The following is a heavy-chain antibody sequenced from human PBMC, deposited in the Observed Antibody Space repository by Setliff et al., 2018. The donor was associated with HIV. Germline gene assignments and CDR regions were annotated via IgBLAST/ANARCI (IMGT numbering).Heavy chain of an antibody. CDR2: IFYSGHT. CDR1: GGSITRSSYY. J-gene: IGHJ4*02. D-gene: IGHD6-13*01. CDR3: ARGVAAAGL. V-gene: IGHV4-39*07. Sequence: SETLSLTCTVSGGSITRSSYYWAWIRQPPGKGLEWIGNIFYSGHTFYNPSLRSRVTISVDTSKNQFSLKLSSVTAADTAVYYCARGVAAAGLWGQGTLVTV.